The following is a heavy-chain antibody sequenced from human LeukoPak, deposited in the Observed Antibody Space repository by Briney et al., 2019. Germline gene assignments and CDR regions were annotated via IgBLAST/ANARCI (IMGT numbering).Heavy chain of an antibody. Sequence: KPSETLSLTCTVSGGSISSYYWSWIRQPPGKGLEWIGYIHYSGSTNYNPSLKSRVTISVDTSKNQFSLKLSSVTAADTAVYYCARVMVRGVIDYWGQGTLVTVSS. V-gene: IGHV4-59*01. CDR2: IHYSGST. D-gene: IGHD3-10*01. CDR3: ARVMVRGVIDY. CDR1: GGSISSYY. J-gene: IGHJ4*02.